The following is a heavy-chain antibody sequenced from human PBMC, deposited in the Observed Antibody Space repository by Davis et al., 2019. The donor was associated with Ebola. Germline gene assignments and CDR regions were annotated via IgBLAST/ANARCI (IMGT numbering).Heavy chain of an antibody. CDR3: ARASRPAPLFDP. J-gene: IGHJ5*02. V-gene: IGHV1-46*01. CDR2: IDPSGGST. CDR1: GYTFTSYY. Sequence: AASVKVSCKASGYTFTSYYMHWVRQAPGQGLEWMGVIDPSGGSTSYAQKLQGRVTMTTDTSTSTAYMELRSLRSDDTAVYYCARASRPAPLFDPWGQGTLVTVSS. D-gene: IGHD6-6*01.